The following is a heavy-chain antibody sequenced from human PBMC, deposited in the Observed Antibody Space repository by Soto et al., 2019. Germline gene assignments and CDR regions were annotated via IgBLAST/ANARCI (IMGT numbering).Heavy chain of an antibody. CDR2: IYYSGST. CDR3: ARAVRGGGGPWYYFYY. J-gene: IGHJ4*02. V-gene: IGHV4-59*01. CDR1: GGSLSRYY. D-gene: IGHD3-10*01. Sequence: PSETLSLTCTVSGGSLSRYYWTWIRQPPGKGLEWIGFIYYSGSTTYNPSLESRVTISLDTSKNQFSLGLTSVTAAETAVYYCARAVRGGGGPWYYFYYWGQGTLVTVSS.